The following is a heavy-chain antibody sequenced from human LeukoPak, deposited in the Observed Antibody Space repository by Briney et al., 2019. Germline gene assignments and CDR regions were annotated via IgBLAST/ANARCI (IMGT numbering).Heavy chain of an antibody. V-gene: IGHV3-21*01. Sequence: GGSLRLSCAAPGFTFSSYSMNWVRQAPGKGLEWVSSISSSSSYIYYADLVKGRFTISRDNAKNSLYLQMNSLRAEDTAVYYCARSSSSSTPGSDYWGQGTLVTVSS. CDR1: GFTFSSYS. D-gene: IGHD6-6*01. CDR2: ISSSSSYI. J-gene: IGHJ4*02. CDR3: ARSSSSSTPGSDY.